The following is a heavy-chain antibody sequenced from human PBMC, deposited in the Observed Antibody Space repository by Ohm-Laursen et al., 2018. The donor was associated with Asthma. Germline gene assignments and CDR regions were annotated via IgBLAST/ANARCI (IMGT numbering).Heavy chain of an antibody. V-gene: IGHV3-21*01. CDR2: ISSSSSYI. CDR3: ARARNYDSSGYPLTDY. Sequence: SLRLSCSASGFTFSSYAMHWVRQAPGKGLEWVSSISSSSSYIYYADSVKGRFTISRDNAKNSLYLQMNSLRAEDTAVYYCARARNYDSSGYPLTDYWGQGTLVTVSS. J-gene: IGHJ4*02. D-gene: IGHD3-22*01. CDR1: GFTFSSYA.